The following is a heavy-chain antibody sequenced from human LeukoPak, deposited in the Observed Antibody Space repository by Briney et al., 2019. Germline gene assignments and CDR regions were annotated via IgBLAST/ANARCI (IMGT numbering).Heavy chain of an antibody. J-gene: IGHJ4*02. Sequence: QPGGSLRLSCAASGFTFSSYGMHWVRQAPGKGLEWVAVISYDGSNKYYADSVKGRFTISRDNSKNTLYLQMNGLRAGDTAVYYCAKSGYSSFLDYWGQGTLVTVSS. D-gene: IGHD6-19*01. CDR1: GFTFSSYG. CDR2: ISYDGSNK. CDR3: AKSGYSSFLDY. V-gene: IGHV3-30*18.